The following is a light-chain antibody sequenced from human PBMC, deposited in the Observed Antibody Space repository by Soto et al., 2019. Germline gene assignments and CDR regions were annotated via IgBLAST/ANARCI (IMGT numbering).Light chain of an antibody. CDR1: SSDVGSYNL. J-gene: IGLJ2*01. V-gene: IGLV2-23*01. Sequence: QSVLTQPASVSGSPGQSITISCTGTSSDVGSYNLVSWYQQHPGKAPKLMIYEGSKRPSGVSNRFSGFKSGNTASLTISGLQAEDEADYYCCSYAGSSPVVFGGGTKVTVL. CDR3: CSYAGSSPVV. CDR2: EGS.